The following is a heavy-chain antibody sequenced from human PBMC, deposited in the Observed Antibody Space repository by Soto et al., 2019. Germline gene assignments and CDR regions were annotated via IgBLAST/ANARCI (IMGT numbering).Heavy chain of an antibody. Sequence: QVQLVESGGGVVQPGRSLRLSCAASGFTFSSYGMHWVRQAPGKGLEWVAVIWYDGSNKYYADSVKGRFTISRDNSKNTLYLQMNSLRAEDTAVYYCARDSPPALEVVAAILAYWGQGTLVTVSS. CDR3: ARDSPPALEVVAAILAY. J-gene: IGHJ4*02. V-gene: IGHV3-33*01. CDR1: GFTFSSYG. CDR2: IWYDGSNK. D-gene: IGHD2-15*01.